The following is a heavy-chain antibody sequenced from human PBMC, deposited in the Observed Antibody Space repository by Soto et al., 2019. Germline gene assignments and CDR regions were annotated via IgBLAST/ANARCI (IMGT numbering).Heavy chain of an antibody. CDR2: IYYSGST. Sequence: QVQLQESGPGLVKPSETLSLTCTVSGGSISSYYWSWIRQPPGKGLEWIGYIYYSGSTNYNPSLKSRATISLDTSKNQFSLQLSSVTAADTAVYYCARVWGGAFDIWGQGTMVTVSS. CDR1: GGSISSYY. CDR3: ARVWGGAFDI. D-gene: IGHD3-10*01. V-gene: IGHV4-59*01. J-gene: IGHJ3*02.